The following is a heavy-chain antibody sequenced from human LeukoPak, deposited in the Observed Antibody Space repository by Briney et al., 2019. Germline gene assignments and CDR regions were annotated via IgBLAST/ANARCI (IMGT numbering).Heavy chain of an antibody. CDR2: ISGSGGST. CDR3: ATEADLQYYFDH. CDR1: GFTFSSYA. Sequence: GGSLRLSCTASGFTFSSYAMNWVRQAPGKGLEWASTISGSGGSTYYADSVKGRFTISRDNSKNTLYLQMDSLRAEDTAVYYCATEADLQYYFDHWGQGTLVTVSS. V-gene: IGHV3-23*01. J-gene: IGHJ4*02. D-gene: IGHD4-11*01.